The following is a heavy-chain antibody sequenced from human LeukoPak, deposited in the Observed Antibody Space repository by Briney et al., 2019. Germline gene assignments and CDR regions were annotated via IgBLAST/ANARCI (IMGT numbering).Heavy chain of an antibody. D-gene: IGHD2-2*03. CDR1: GGTFSSYA. V-gene: IGHV1-18*01. CDR3: ASGHCSSTSCYLYYYMDV. Sequence: ASVKVSCKASGGTFSSYAISWVRQAPGQGLEWMGGISAYNGNTNYAQKLQGRVTMTTDTSTSTAYMELRSLRSDDTAVYYCASGHCSSTSCYLYYYMDVWGKGTTVTVSS. J-gene: IGHJ6*03. CDR2: ISAYNGNT.